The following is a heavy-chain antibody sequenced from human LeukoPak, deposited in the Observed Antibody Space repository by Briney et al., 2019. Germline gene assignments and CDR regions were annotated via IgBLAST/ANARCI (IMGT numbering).Heavy chain of an antibody. CDR1: GYTFTGYF. CDR2: INPNSGGT. J-gene: IGHJ6*03. V-gene: IGHV1-2*02. CDR3: ARGGSPIYYYYMDV. Sequence: GASVKVSCKASGYTFTGYFMHWGRQAPGQGLEWMGWINPNSGGTNFAQKFQGRVTMARDTSTSTAYMELSRLRSDDTAVYYCARGGSPIYYYYMDVWGKGTTVTIS. D-gene: IGHD2-2*01.